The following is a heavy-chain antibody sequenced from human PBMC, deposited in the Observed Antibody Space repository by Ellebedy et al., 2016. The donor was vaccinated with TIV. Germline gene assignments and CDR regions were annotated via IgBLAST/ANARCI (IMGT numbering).Heavy chain of an antibody. CDR2: TYSGGST. V-gene: IGHV3-53*01. CDR1: GFTVTSTY. J-gene: IGHJ5*02. CDR3: ARDSGYYDL. D-gene: IGHD5-12*01. Sequence: GGSLRLXXAAPGFTVTSTYTTWVRQAPGKGLEWVSVTYSGGSTYYADSVKVRFTISRDNSQDTRDLQMNSLGAEDTAVYSCARDSGYYDLWGQGSLVTVSS.